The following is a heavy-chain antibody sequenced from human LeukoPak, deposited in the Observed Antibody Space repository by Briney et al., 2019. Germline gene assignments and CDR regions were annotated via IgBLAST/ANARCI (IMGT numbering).Heavy chain of an antibody. D-gene: IGHD3-22*01. Sequence: PSQTLSLTCAVSGGSISSGGYSWSWIRQPPGKGLEWIGYIYHSGSTYYNPSLKSRVTISVDTSKNQFSLKLSSVTAADTAVYYCARDGDSSGYLWYYGMDVWGQGTTVTVSS. CDR3: ARDGDSSGYLWYYGMDV. V-gene: IGHV4-30-2*01. J-gene: IGHJ6*02. CDR1: GGSISSGGYS. CDR2: IYHSGST.